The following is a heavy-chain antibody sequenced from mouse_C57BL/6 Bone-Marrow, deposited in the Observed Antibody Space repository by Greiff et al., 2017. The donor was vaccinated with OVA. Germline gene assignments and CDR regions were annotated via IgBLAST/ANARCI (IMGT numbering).Heavy chain of an antibody. CDR3: TLELFDY. V-gene: IGHV14-4*01. J-gene: IGHJ2*01. CDR1: GFNIKDDY. CDR2: IDPENGDT. Sequence: EVKLEESGAELVRPGASVKLSCTASGFNIKDDYMHWVKQRPEQGLEWIGWIDPENGDTEYASKFQGKATITADTSSNTAYLQLSSLTSEDTAVYYCTLELFDYWGQGTTLTVSS.